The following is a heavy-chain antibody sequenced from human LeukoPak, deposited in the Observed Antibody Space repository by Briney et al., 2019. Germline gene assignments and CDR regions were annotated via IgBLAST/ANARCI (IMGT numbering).Heavy chain of an antibody. D-gene: IGHD3-22*01. J-gene: IGHJ6*02. Sequence: SETLSLTCAVYGGSFSGYYWSWIRQPPGKGLEWSGEINHSGSTNYNPSLKSRVTISVDTSKNQFSLKLSSVTAADTAVYYCARVVYYYDSSPPRYYYGMDVWGQGTTVTVSS. CDR3: ARVVYYYDSSPPRYYYGMDV. V-gene: IGHV4-34*01. CDR2: INHSGST. CDR1: GGSFSGYY.